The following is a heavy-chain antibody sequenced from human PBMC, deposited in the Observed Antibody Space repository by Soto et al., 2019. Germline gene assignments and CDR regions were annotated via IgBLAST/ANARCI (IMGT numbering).Heavy chain of an antibody. V-gene: IGHV4-34*01. J-gene: IGHJ6*03. Sequence: QVQLQQWGAGLLKPSETLSLTCAVYGGSFSGYYWSWIRQPPGKGLEWIGEINHSGSTNYNPSLKSRVTISVDTSKNQVSLKLSSVTAADTAVYYCARGSGEEKIIAAAGSSIYYYYYYMDVWGKGTTVTVSS. CDR2: INHSGST. D-gene: IGHD6-13*01. CDR3: ARGSGEEKIIAAAGSSIYYYYYYMDV. CDR1: GGSFSGYY.